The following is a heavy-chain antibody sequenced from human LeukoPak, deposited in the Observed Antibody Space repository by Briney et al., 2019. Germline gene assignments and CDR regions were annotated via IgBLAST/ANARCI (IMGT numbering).Heavy chain of an antibody. CDR2: ISIIVSST. D-gene: IGHD6-13*01. J-gene: IGHJ4*02. CDR1: GFTFSSYA. Sequence: GGSLRLSCAASGFTFSSYAMNWGRQGPGKGLEWGSRISIIVSSTYYADSVKGRFTISRDISHSTLYLHMNTLRVEDTAVYYCAKSALTSAGRFFDHWGQGTLVTVSS. CDR3: AKSALTSAGRFFDH. V-gene: IGHV3-23*01.